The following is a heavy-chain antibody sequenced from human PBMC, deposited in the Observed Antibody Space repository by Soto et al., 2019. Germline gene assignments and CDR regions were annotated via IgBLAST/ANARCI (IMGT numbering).Heavy chain of an antibody. V-gene: IGHV4-39*01. CDR3: ASLLSGGYNGYATRYYLDY. J-gene: IGHJ4*02. Sequence: QLQLQESGPGLVMPSETLSLTCSVSGGSIRSSTDYWGWIRQPPEKGLEWIGSIHYSGNTYYNPSLNSRVTVSIDTSKNQFSLRLSSVTAADTAVYYCASLLSGGYNGYATRYYLDYWGQGTLVTVSS. D-gene: IGHD5-12*01. CDR2: IHYSGNT. CDR1: GGSIRSSTDY.